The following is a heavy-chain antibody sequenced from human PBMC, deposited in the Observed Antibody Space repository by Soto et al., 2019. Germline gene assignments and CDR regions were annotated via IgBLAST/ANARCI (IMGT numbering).Heavy chain of an antibody. CDR1: GYSFTSYW. D-gene: IGHD3-3*01. Sequence: GESLKISCKGPGYSFTSYWIGWVRQMPGKGLEWMGIIYPGDSDTRYSPSFQGQVTISADKSISTAYLQWSSLKASDTAMYYCARHGQYYDVWSGYRDYYYYMDVWGKGTTVTVSS. CDR2: IYPGDSDT. J-gene: IGHJ6*03. V-gene: IGHV5-51*01. CDR3: ARHGQYYDVWSGYRDYYYYMDV.